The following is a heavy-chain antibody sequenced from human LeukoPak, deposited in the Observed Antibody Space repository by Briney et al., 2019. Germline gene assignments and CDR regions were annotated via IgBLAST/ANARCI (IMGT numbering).Heavy chain of an antibody. CDR3: ARGYSYGQRFDY. J-gene: IGHJ4*02. Sequence: SETLSLTCAVYGGSFSGYYWSWIRQPPGKGLEWIGEINHSGSTNYNPSLKSRVTISVDTSKNQFSLKLSSVTAADTAVYYCARGYSYGQRFDYWGQGTLVTVSS. CDR2: INHSGST. V-gene: IGHV4-34*01. CDR1: GGSFSGYY. D-gene: IGHD5-18*01.